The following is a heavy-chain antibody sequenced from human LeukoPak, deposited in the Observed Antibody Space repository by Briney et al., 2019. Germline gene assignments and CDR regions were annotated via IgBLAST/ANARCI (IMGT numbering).Heavy chain of an antibody. Sequence: SETLSLTCTVSGGSISSSSYYWGWIRQPPGKGLEWIGSIYYSGSTYYNPSLKSRVTISVDTSKNQFSLKLSSVTAEDTAVYYCAKDLQYYFDSSGFDYWGQGTLITVSS. CDR1: GGSISSSSYY. J-gene: IGHJ4*02. V-gene: IGHV4-39*07. CDR2: IYYSGST. CDR3: AKDLQYYFDSSGFDY. D-gene: IGHD3-22*01.